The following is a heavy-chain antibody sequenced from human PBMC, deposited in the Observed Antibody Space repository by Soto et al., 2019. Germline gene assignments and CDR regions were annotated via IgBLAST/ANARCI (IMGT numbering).Heavy chain of an antibody. CDR2: ISGIGGST. CDR3: AKLPGAYDYFDP. Sequence: GGSLRLSCAASGFTFSSYAMSWVRQAPGKWLEWVSAISGIGGSTYYSDSVKGRFTISRDNCKKTLYLQLNSLRAEDTAVYYCAKLPGAYDYFDPWGQGTLVTV. CDR1: GFTFSSYA. D-gene: IGHD5-12*01. V-gene: IGHV3-23*01. J-gene: IGHJ5*02.